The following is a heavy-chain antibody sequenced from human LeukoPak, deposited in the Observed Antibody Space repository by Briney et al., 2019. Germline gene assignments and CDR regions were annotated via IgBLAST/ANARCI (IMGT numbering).Heavy chain of an antibody. CDR3: ARHMREGPYSGSYNY. D-gene: IGHD1-26*01. CDR1: GYTFTSYA. V-gene: IGHV7-4-1*02. CDR2: INTNTGNP. J-gene: IGHJ4*02. Sequence: ASVKVSCKASGYTFTSYAMNWVRQAPGQGLEWMGWINTNTGNPTYAQGFTGRFVFSLDTSVSTAYLQISSLKAEDTAVYYCARHMREGPYSGSYNYWGQGTLVTVSS.